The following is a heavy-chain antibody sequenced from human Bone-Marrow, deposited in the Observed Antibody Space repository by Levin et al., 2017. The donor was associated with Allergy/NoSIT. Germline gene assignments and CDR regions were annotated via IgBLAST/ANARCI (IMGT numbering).Heavy chain of an antibody. CDR1: GFTFTDYA. CDR2: ISGSGDVT. J-gene: IGHJ4*02. V-gene: IGHV3-23*01. D-gene: IGHD2-8*02. Sequence: PGGSLRLSCATSGFTFTDYAMNWVRQAPGEGLEWVSHISGSGDVTSYADSVKGRFTVSKDFSKNTLDLQMNSLRAEDTAIYYCAKDRYCVGGICPVDYWGQGTLVTVSS. CDR3: AKDRYCVGGICPVDY.